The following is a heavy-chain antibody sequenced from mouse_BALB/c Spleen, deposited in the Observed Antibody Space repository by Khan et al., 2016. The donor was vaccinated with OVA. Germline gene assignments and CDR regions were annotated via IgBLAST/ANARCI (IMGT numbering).Heavy chain of an antibody. CDR3: ARGEDFDV. V-gene: IGHV1-87*01. J-gene: IGHJ1*01. Sequence: QVQLQQSGAELARPGASVKLSCKASGYTFTSYWMQWVKQRPGQGLEWIGAIYPGDGDTRYTQKFKGKATLTADKSSSTAYMQLSSLASEDSAVYYCARGEDFDVWGAGTTVTVSS. CDR1: GYTFTSYW. CDR2: IYPGDGDT.